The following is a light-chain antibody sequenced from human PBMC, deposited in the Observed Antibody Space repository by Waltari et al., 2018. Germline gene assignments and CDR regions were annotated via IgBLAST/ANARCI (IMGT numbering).Light chain of an antibody. V-gene: IGKV3-15*01. Sequence: EIVMTQSPATLSVSPWERATLSCRASQSVSNNLAWYQQKPGQAPRLLIYDTSTRATGIPARFSGSGSGTEFTLTISSLQSEDFAVYYCQQYNNWPPWTFGQGTKLEIK. J-gene: IGKJ1*01. CDR2: DTS. CDR3: QQYNNWPPWT. CDR1: QSVSNN.